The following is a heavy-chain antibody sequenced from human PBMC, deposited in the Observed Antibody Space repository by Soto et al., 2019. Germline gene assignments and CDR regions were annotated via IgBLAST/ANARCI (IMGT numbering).Heavy chain of an antibody. V-gene: IGHV5-51*01. CDR1: GYIFANYW. CDR3: ASLSRLGPQSAFDY. D-gene: IGHD1-26*01. CDR2: IYGVDSDT. J-gene: IGHJ4*02. Sequence: VESLKISCSVSGYIFANYWIGWVRQMPGKGLEWMEIIYGVDSDTKYSPSFQGQVTISADKSVFTAYLQWRSLKASDTAMYYCASLSRLGPQSAFDYWGQGALVTVSS.